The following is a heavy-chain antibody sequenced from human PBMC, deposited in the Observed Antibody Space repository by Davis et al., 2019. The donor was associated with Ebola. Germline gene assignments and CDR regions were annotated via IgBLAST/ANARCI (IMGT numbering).Heavy chain of an antibody. CDR2: VILKSGAT. CDR1: GYTFTDYN. D-gene: IGHD4-11*01. Sequence: ASVKVSCKASGYTFTDYNILWMRQAPGQGLEWLGRVILKSGATNYAQKFQGRVTMTRDTSISTVNMELRSLRYDGTADYYCARGHNYAHEYWGQGTLVTVSS. CDR3: ARGHNYAHEY. V-gene: IGHV1-2*06. J-gene: IGHJ4*02.